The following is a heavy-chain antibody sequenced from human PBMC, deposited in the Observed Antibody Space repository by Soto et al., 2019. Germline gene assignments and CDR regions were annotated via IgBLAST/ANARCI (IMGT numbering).Heavy chain of an antibody. Sequence: PRGSLRLSCTASGFTFSRHAMTWVRQAPGKGLEWVSGLSDSGGSIYYADSVKGRFTISRDNSMNTLYLQMNTLRAEDTAIYYCAKVSSSWYAGFFDLWGQGTLVTVSS. CDR2: LSDSGGSI. CDR1: GFTFSRHA. V-gene: IGHV3-23*01. D-gene: IGHD6-13*01. J-gene: IGHJ4*02. CDR3: AKVSSSWYAGFFDL.